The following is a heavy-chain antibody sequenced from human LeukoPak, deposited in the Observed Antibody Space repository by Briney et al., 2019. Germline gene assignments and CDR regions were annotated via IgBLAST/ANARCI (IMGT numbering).Heavy chain of an antibody. Sequence: GGSLRLSCAASGFTFSSYAMSWVRQAPWKGLEWVSAISGSGGSTYYADSVKGRFTISRDNSKNTLYLQMNSLRAEDTAVYYCAITYGDYVLSGAFDIWGQGTMVTVSS. CDR1: GFTFSSYA. CDR3: AITYGDYVLSGAFDI. CDR2: ISGSGGST. V-gene: IGHV3-23*01. J-gene: IGHJ3*02. D-gene: IGHD4-17*01.